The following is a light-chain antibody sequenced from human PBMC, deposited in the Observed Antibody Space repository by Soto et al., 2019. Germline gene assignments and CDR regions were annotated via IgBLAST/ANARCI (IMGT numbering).Light chain of an antibody. V-gene: IGLV2-14*01. CDR3: SSYTSSSTYV. Sequence: QSALTQPASVSGSPGQSITISCTGTSSDVGGYNYVSWYQQHPGKAPKLMIYDVSNRPSGVSNRFSGSKSGNTASLTISGLQAEDEADYYCSSYTSSSTYVFGTVTEVTVL. CDR2: DVS. CDR1: SSDVGGYNY. J-gene: IGLJ1*01.